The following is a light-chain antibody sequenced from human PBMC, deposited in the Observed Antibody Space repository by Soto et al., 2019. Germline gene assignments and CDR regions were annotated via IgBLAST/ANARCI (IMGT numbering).Light chain of an antibody. V-gene: IGLV1-47*01. CDR1: TSNIGSNY. J-gene: IGLJ2*01. CDR3: AAWDDSLSGVV. Sequence: QSVLTQPPSASGTPGQRVAMSGSGSTSNIGSNYVYWYQQLPGTAPKLLIYRNNQRPSGVPDRFSGSKSGTSASLAISWLRSEDEADYYCAAWDDSLSGVVFGGGTKLTVL. CDR2: RNN.